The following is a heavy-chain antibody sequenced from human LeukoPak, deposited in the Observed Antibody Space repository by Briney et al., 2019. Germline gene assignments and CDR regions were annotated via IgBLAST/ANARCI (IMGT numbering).Heavy chain of an antibody. CDR2: INHSGST. J-gene: IGHJ4*02. CDR3: ARGACRGGSCYGDFDY. CDR1: GGSFRGYY. D-gene: IGHD2-15*01. Sequence: PSETLSLTCAVYGGSFRGYYWSWIRQPPGKGLEWIGEINHSGSTNYNPSLKRRVTISVDTSKNQFSLKLSSVTAADTAIYYCARGACRGGSCYGDFDYWGRGTLVTVSS. V-gene: IGHV4-34*01.